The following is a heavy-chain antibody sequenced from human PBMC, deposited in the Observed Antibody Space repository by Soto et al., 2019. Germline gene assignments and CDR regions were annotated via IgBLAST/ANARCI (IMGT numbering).Heavy chain of an antibody. CDR1: GFTFSSYA. CDR3: AKDRISGSYTRQGFDY. Sequence: GGSLRLSCAASGFTFSSYAMTWVRQAPGKGLEWVSAISGSGGSTYYADSVKGRFTISRDNSNNTLYPQMNSLRAEDTAVYYCAKDRISGSYTRQGFDYWGQGTLVTVSS. CDR2: ISGSGGST. J-gene: IGHJ4*02. V-gene: IGHV3-23*01. D-gene: IGHD1-26*01.